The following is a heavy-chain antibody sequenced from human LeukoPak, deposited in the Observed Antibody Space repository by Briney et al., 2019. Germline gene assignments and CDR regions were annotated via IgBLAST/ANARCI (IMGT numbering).Heavy chain of an antibody. Sequence: SQTLSLTCAISGDSVSSNTAAWSWIRQSPSRGLEWLGRTNYRSKWFSDYAESVKSRITISPDTSKNQFSLQLNSVTPEDTAKYYCATEEGGAFPILGQGTMVTVSS. CDR2: TNYRSKWFS. J-gene: IGHJ3*02. CDR3: ATEEGGAFPI. CDR1: GDSVSSNTAA. V-gene: IGHV6-1*01.